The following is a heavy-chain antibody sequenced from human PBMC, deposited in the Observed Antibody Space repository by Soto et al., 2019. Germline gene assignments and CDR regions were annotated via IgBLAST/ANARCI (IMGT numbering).Heavy chain of an antibody. CDR2: INHSGST. CDR3: ARVPYCSGGSCYMDAFYI. V-gene: IGHV4-34*01. J-gene: IGHJ3*02. CDR1: GGSFSGYY. Sequence: SETLSLTCAVYGGSFSGYYWSWIRQPPGKGLEWIGEINHSGSTNYDPSLKSRVTISVDTSKNQFSLKLSSVTAADTAVYYCARVPYCSGGSCYMDAFYILGQGKMVTVSS. D-gene: IGHD2-15*01.